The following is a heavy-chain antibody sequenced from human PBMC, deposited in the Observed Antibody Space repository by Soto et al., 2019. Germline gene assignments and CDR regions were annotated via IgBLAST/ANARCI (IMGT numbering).Heavy chain of an antibody. CDR1: GFTFSNAW. D-gene: IGHD1-1*01. V-gene: IGHV3-15*07. J-gene: IGHJ6*02. CDR2: IKSKTDGGTT. CDR3: TTGEPRCCGMDV. Sequence: PGGSLRLSCAASGFTFSNAWTNWVRQAPGKGLEWVGRIKSKTDGGTTDYAAPVKGRFTISRDDSKNTLYLQMNSLKTEDTAVYYCTTGEPRCCGMDVWGQGTTVTVSS.